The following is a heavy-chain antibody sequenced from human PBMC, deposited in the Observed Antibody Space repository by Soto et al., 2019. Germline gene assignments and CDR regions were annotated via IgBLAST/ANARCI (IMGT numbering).Heavy chain of an antibody. J-gene: IGHJ4*02. CDR1: GGSISSYY. V-gene: IGHV4-59*01. CDR2: IYYSGST. D-gene: IGHD5-18*01. CDR3: AGAPRGYSYGPFDY. Sequence: SETLSLTCTVSGGSISSYYWSWIRQPPGKGLEWIGYIYYSGSTNYNPSLKSRVTISVDTSKNQFSLELSTVTAADTAVYYCAGAPRGYSYGPFDYWGQGTLVTVSS.